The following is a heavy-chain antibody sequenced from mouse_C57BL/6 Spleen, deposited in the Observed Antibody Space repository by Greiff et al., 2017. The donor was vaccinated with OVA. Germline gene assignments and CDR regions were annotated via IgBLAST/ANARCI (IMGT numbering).Heavy chain of an antibody. CDR1: GYTFTSYW. V-gene: IGHV1-69*01. CDR2: IDPSDSYT. Sequence: QVQLQQPGAELVMPGASVKLSCKASGYTFTSYWMHWVKQRPGQGLEWIGEIDPSDSYTNYNQKFKGKSTLTVDKSSSTAYMQLSSLTSEDSAVYYWARGYYGSSYGFAYWGQGTLVTVSA. D-gene: IGHD1-1*01. J-gene: IGHJ3*01. CDR3: ARGYYGSSYGFAY.